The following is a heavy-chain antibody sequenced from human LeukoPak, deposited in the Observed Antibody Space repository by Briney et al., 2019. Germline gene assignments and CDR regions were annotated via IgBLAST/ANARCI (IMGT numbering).Heavy chain of an antibody. V-gene: IGHV3-23*01. Sequence: GRTLRLSCAASGFTFSNYAMSWVRQVPVKGLDWVSTISGSGGSTYYADPLKGRFSISRDNSKNTLFLQMKSLRAEDTAVYYCAKERGYTSGLGTLDYWGQGTLVTVST. D-gene: IGHD6-19*01. J-gene: IGHJ4*02. CDR1: GFTFSNYA. CDR2: ISGSGGST. CDR3: AKERGYTSGLGTLDY.